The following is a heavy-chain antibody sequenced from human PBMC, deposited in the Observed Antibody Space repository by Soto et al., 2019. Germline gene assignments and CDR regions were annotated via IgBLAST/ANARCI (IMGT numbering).Heavy chain of an antibody. Sequence: PSETLSLTCTVSGGSISSYYWSWIRQPPGKGLEWIGYIYYSGSTNYNPSLKSRVTISVDTSKNQFSLKLNSVTAADTAVYYCARDLWGYCGTDCYPLDVWGQGTTVTVPS. J-gene: IGHJ6*02. V-gene: IGHV4-59*01. CDR1: GGSISSYY. D-gene: IGHD2-21*02. CDR3: ARDLWGYCGTDCYPLDV. CDR2: IYYSGST.